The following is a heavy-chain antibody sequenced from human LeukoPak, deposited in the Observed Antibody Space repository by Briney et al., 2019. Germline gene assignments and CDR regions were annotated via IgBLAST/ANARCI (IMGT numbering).Heavy chain of an antibody. Sequence: GGSLRLFCAASGFTFSNARMSWVRQAPGKGLEWVGRIKSKTDGGTTDYAAPVKGRFTISRDDSKNTLYLQMNSLKTEDTAVYYCTTLNAGYYDFWSGYENLDYWGQGTLVTVSS. CDR1: GFTFSNAR. CDR2: IKSKTDGGTT. CDR3: TTLNAGYYDFWSGYENLDY. V-gene: IGHV3-15*01. J-gene: IGHJ4*02. D-gene: IGHD3-3*01.